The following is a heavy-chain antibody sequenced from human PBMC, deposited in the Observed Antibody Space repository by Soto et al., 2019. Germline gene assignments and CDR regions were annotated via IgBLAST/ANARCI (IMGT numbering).Heavy chain of an antibody. CDR1: GGSISSYY. CDR3: AREVVVPGAFDI. CDR2: IYYSGST. D-gene: IGHD2-15*01. J-gene: IGHJ3*02. Sequence: ETLSLTCTVSGGSISSYYWSWIRQPPGKGLEWIGYIYYSGSTNYNPSLKSRVTISVDTSKNQFSLKLSSVTAADTAVYYCAREVVVPGAFDIWGQGTMVTVSS. V-gene: IGHV4-59*01.